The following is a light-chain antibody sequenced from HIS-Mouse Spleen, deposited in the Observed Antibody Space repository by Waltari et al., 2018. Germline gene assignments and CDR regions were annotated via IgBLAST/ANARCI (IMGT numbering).Light chain of an antibody. V-gene: IGKV3D-15*03. CDR1: QSVSSN. J-gene: IGKJ4*01. Sequence: EIVMTQSPATLSVSPGERATLSCRASQSVSSNLAWYQQKPGQAPRLLIYGASIRATGIPARFSVSGSGTEFTLTISILQSEDFAVYYCQQYNNWPPLTFGGGTKVEIK. CDR3: QQYNNWPPLT. CDR2: GAS.